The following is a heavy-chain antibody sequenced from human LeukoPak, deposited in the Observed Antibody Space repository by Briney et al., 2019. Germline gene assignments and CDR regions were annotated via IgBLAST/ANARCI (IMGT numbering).Heavy chain of an antibody. V-gene: IGHV4-59*01. D-gene: IGHD6-19*01. Sequence: SSETLSLTCTVSGGSISTYYWSWIRQPPGKGLEWIGFISYSGSTSYNPSLKSRVTISVDTSKNQFSLRLSSVTAADTAVYYCARLTRGSGWTYYFDYWGQGILVTVSS. CDR3: ARLTRGSGWTYYFDY. CDR1: GGSISTYY. CDR2: ISYSGST. J-gene: IGHJ4*02.